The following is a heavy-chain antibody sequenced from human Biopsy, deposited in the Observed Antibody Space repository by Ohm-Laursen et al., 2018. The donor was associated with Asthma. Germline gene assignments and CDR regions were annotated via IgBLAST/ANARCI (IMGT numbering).Heavy chain of an antibody. V-gene: IGHV3-53*05. J-gene: IGHJ4*02. CDR2: IYSGGTT. CDR1: GFSVSNNY. D-gene: IGHD5-12*01. CDR3: AKRRGYSGHDNDY. Sequence: SLRLSCAASGFSVSNNYMSWVRQAPGKGLEWFSVIYSGGTTYYADSVKGRLTISRDSSKNTLYLQMNSLRTEDTAVYYCAKRRGYSGHDNDYWGQGTLVIVSS.